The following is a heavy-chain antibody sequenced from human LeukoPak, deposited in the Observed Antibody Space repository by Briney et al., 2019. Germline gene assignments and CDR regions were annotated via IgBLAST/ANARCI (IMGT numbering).Heavy chain of an antibody. CDR1: GGTFSSYA. Sequence: SVKVSCKASGGTFSSYAISWVRQAPGQGLEWMGGIIPIFGTANYARKFQGRVTITADESTSTAYMELSSLRSEDTAVYYCAKTYYDILTGYYFGWFDPWGQGTLVTVSS. CDR2: IIPIFGTA. J-gene: IGHJ5*02. CDR3: AKTYYDILTGYYFGWFDP. D-gene: IGHD3-9*01. V-gene: IGHV1-69*13.